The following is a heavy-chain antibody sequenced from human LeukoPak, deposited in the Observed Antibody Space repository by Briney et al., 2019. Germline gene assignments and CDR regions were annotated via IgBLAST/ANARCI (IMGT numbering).Heavy chain of an antibody. CDR3: AKDAPGFVEWYYYYYNMDV. J-gene: IGHJ6*03. CDR1: GFTFSSYA. D-gene: IGHD3-3*01. CDR2: ISGSGGST. V-gene: IGHV3-23*01. Sequence: PGGSLRLSCAASGFTFSSYAISWVRQAPGKWLEWVSAISGSGGSTYYADSVKGRFTISRDNSKNTLYLQMNSLRAEDTAVYYCAKDAPGFVEWYYYYYNMDVWGKGTTVTVSS.